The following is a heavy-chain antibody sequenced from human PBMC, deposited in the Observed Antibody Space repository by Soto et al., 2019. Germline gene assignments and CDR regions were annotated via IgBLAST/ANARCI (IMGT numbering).Heavy chain of an antibody. J-gene: IGHJ4*02. CDR2: IYHSGST. V-gene: IGHV4-4*02. CDR3: ARGETQQQRDY. Sequence: PSETLSLTCAVSGDSITRDKWWSWIRQPPGKGLQWIGEIYHSGSTKYNPSLKSRVIISVDKSKNQFSLKLSSVTAADTAVYYCARGETQQQRDYWGQGTLVTVSS. D-gene: IGHD6-13*01. CDR1: GDSITRDKW.